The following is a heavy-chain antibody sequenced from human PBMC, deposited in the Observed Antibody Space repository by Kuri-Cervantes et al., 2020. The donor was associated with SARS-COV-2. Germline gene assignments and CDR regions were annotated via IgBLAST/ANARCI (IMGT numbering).Heavy chain of an antibody. D-gene: IGHD3-3*01. V-gene: IGHV3-48*03. Sequence: GGSLRLSCAASGFTFSSYEMNWVRQAPGKGLEWVSYISSSGSTIYYAASVKGRFTISRDNAKNSLYLQMNSLRAEDTAVYYCARRLEYDFWSGPLDVFDIWGQGTTVTVSS. CDR2: ISSSGSTI. J-gene: IGHJ3*02. CDR1: GFTFSSYE. CDR3: ARRLEYDFWSGPLDVFDI.